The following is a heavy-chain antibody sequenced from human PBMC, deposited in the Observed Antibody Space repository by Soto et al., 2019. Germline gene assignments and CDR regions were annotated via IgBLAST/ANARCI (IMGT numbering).Heavy chain of an antibody. CDR1: GGSISSGDYY. CDR2: IFYSGST. V-gene: IGHV4-30-4*01. J-gene: IGHJ4*02. CDR3: ARNRVTQSDY. D-gene: IGHD2-21*02. Sequence: QVQLQESGPGLVKPSQTLSLTCTVSGGSISSGDYYWRWIRQPPGKGLEWIGYIFYSGSTYYNPTLKSRVTISVDTSQDQFSLTLSSVTAADTAVYYCARNRVTQSDYWGQGTLVTVSS.